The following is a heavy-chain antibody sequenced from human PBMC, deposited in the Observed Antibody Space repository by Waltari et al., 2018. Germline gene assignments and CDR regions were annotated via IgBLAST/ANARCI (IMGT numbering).Heavy chain of an antibody. J-gene: IGHJ3*01. CDR1: GFTVSSTY. CDR3: ARATNWVLEAFDL. D-gene: IGHD1-1*01. Sequence: ELQVVESGGGLIQPGASLRLSCEASGFTVSSTYMAWVRQAPGKGPEWVSVIFTSGSTYHADSVKGRFTISRDNSENTVHLQMKNLTAEDTALYYCARATNWVLEAFDLWGQGTMVTVSP. V-gene: IGHV3-53*01. CDR2: IFTSGST.